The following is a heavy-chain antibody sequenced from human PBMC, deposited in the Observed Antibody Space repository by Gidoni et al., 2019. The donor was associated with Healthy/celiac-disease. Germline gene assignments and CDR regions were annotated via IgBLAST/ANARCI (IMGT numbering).Heavy chain of an antibody. Sequence: QVQLQESGPGLVKPSETLYLTCPVSGGYISSYYWSWIRPPPGKGLEWIGYIYYSGSTNYNPSLKSRVTISVDTSKNQFSLKLSSVTAADTAVYYCAGGSGSYNFDYWGQGTLVTVSS. J-gene: IGHJ4*02. D-gene: IGHD1-26*01. CDR3: AGGSGSYNFDY. CDR1: GGYISSYY. V-gene: IGHV4-59*01. CDR2: IYYSGST.